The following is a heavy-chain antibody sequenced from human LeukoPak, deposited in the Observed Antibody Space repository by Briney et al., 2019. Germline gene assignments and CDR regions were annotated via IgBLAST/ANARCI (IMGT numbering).Heavy chain of an antibody. J-gene: IGHJ4*02. Sequence: PGGSLRLSCAASGFTFSSSWMSWVRQAPGKGLEWVGRIKSKTDGGTTDYAAPVKGRFTISRDDSKNTLYLQMNSLKTEDTAVYYCTTPGVNYDILTGYHYWGQGTLVTVSS. CDR2: IKSKTDGGTT. CDR3: TTPGVNYDILTGYHY. D-gene: IGHD3-9*01. V-gene: IGHV3-15*01. CDR1: GFTFSSSW.